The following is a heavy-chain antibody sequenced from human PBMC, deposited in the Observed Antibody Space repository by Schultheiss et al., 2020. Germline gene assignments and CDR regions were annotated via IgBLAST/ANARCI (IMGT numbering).Heavy chain of an antibody. CDR2: IYASGST. J-gene: IGHJ4*02. V-gene: IGHV4-39*07. Sequence: SETLSLTCTVSGGSISTSSYYWGWIRQPPGKGLEWIGSIYASGSTNYNPSLTSRVTISVDTSKNQFSLQLSSVTAADTAVYYCARLDYGDYSSFYFDYWGQGTLVTVSS. CDR1: GGSISTSSYY. CDR3: ARLDYGDYSSFYFDY. D-gene: IGHD4-17*01.